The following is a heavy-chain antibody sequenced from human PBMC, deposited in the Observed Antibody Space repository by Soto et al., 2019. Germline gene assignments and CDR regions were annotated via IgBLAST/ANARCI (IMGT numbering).Heavy chain of an antibody. V-gene: IGHV4-30-4*01. Sequence: QVQLQESGPGLVKPSQTLSLTCTVSGGSISTVDYWWSWIRQSPDMGLEWIGHIYDGGRTYNNPSLESRVPMSVATSKSQLSLPLSSVSAADTAVYYCARGPSGDKVDSWGQGTLVTVSS. CDR2: IYDGGRT. CDR3: ARGPSGDKVDS. D-gene: IGHD7-27*01. J-gene: IGHJ4*02. CDR1: GGSISTVDYW.